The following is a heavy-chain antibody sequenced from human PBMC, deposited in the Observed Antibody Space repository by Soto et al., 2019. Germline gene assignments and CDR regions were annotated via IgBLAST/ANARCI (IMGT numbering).Heavy chain of an antibody. J-gene: IGHJ4*02. CDR3: VRSNYGGNVYDY. V-gene: IGHV3-66*01. CDR2: IYSGGST. Sequence: EVQLVESGGGLVQPGGSLRLSCAASGFTVSNNYLSWIRHAPGKGLEWVSVIYSGGSTYYADSVKGRFSISRDNSMNTVYLQMNSLRAEDTAVYYCVRSNYGGNVYDYWGQGTLVTVSS. D-gene: IGHD4-17*01. CDR1: GFTVSNNY.